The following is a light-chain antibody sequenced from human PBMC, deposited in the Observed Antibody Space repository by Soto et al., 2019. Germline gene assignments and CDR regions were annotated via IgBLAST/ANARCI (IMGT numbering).Light chain of an antibody. V-gene: IGKV3-15*01. CDR1: QSVSSI. Sequence: EIVMTKSPATLCVSPGERATLSCRTSQSVSSILAWYQQKPGQAPRLLIYGASTRATGIPARFSGSGSGTEFTLTISSLQSEDFAVYYCQRYNNWPPVLTFGGGTKVDIK. CDR2: GAS. CDR3: QRYNNWPPVLT. J-gene: IGKJ4*01.